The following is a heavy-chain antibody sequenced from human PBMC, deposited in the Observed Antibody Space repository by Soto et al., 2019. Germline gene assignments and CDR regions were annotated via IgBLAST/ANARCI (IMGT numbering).Heavy chain of an antibody. Sequence: PGESLKISCKTSGFAFSNYWVGWVRQMPGKGFEWMGITYPGDSTTKYSPSFQGHVTISSDKSTNTAYLQWSSLRASDTAIYFCAANPRHDTDTLWPYWGQGTLVTVSS. CDR1: GFAFSNYW. CDR2: TYPGDSTT. CDR3: AANPRHDTDTLWPY. D-gene: IGHD3-16*01. J-gene: IGHJ4*02. V-gene: IGHV5-51*01.